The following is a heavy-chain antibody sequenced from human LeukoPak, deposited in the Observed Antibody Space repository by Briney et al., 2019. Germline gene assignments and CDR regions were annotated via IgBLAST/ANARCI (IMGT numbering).Heavy chain of an antibody. V-gene: IGHV3-21*01. CDR2: ITSSSTYI. J-gene: IGHJ6*03. D-gene: IGHD1-26*01. Sequence: GGSLRLSCAASGFTFSSYNMNWVRQAPGKGLEWVSSITSSSTYIYYADSVKGRFTISRDNARNSLYLQMNSLRVEDTAVYYCARDPYSGNYGDYYYYYMDVWGKGTTVTVSS. CDR1: GFTFSSYN. CDR3: ARDPYSGNYGDYYYYYMDV.